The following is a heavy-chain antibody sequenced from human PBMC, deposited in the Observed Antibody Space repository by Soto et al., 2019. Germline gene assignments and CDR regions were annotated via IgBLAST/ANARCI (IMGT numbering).Heavy chain of an antibody. D-gene: IGHD3-3*02. CDR2: ISSSSSTI. CDR1: GFTFSSYS. CDR3: ASRVEMDRIFGGDY. V-gene: IGHV3-48*02. J-gene: IGHJ4*02. Sequence: PGLSLRLSCAASGFTFSSYSMNWVRQAPGKGLEWVSYISSSSSTIYYADSVKGRFTISRDNAKNSLYLQMNSVRDEDAAVYYCASRVEMDRIFGGDYWGQGT.